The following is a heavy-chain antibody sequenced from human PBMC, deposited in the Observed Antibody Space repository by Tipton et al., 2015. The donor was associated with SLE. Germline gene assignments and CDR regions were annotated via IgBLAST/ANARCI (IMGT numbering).Heavy chain of an antibody. Sequence: TLSLTCTVSGGSISSSNYYWGWIRQPPGKGLEWIGSIFYTGSTYYNPSLKSRVSFSIDTSKNQFSLKLNSVTAADTAVYYCARRHYSGPFDSWGQGTLVTVSS. CDR2: IFYTGST. V-gene: IGHV4-39*07. CDR1: GGSISSSNYY. J-gene: IGHJ4*02. CDR3: ARRHYSGPFDS. D-gene: IGHD5-12*01.